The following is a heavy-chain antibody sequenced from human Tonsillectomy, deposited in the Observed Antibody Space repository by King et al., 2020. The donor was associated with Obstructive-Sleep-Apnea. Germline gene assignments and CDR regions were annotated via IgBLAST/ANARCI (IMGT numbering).Heavy chain of an antibody. CDR3: ARHGYYYDSSGSLTFDY. CDR1: GYSFTTYW. Sequence: QLVQSGAEVKKPGESLRVSCKGSGYSFTTYWISWVRQMPGKGLEWMGRIDPSDSYTNYSPSFQGHVTISADNSISTAYLQWSSLKASDTAMYYCARHGYYYDSSGSLTFDYWGQGTLVTVSS. D-gene: IGHD3-22*01. CDR2: IDPSDSYT. V-gene: IGHV5-10-1*03. J-gene: IGHJ4*02.